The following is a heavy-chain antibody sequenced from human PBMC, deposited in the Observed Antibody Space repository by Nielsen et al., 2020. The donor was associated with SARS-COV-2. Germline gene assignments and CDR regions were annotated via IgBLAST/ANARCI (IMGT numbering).Heavy chain of an antibody. CDR3: ARVLGRLQYENSGGRAFDI. D-gene: IGHD1-26*01. Sequence: SETLSLTCGVSGVSITYYYWTWIRQTAGKGLEWIGHFDTSGTTFYNPSLKSRVIMSVDTSKNQFSLKMTSVTAADTAVYYCARVLGRLQYENSGGRAFDIWGQGTMVTVSS. CDR2: FDTSGTT. CDR1: GVSITYYY. J-gene: IGHJ3*02. V-gene: IGHV4-4*07.